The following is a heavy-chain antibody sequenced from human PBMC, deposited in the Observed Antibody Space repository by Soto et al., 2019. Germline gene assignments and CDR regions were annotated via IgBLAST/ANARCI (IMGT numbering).Heavy chain of an antibody. CDR1: GYSFTNYW. CDR2: IYPDDSDT. Sequence: GEALKISCKGSGYSFTNYWIGWVRQMPGKGLEWMGMIYPDDSDTKYSPSFQGQVTFSADKSINTAYLQWSSLKASDTAIYYCARLEWLSLAAWFDPWGKGTLVPVSS. CDR3: ARLEWLSLAAWFDP. J-gene: IGHJ5*02. V-gene: IGHV5-51*01. D-gene: IGHD3-3*01.